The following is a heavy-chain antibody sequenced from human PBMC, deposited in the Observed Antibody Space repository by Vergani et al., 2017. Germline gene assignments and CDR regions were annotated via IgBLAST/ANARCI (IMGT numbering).Heavy chain of an antibody. D-gene: IGHD6-13*01. CDR2: IIPIFGTA. J-gene: IGHJ3*02. V-gene: IGHV1-69*01. Sequence: QVQLVQSGAEVKKPGASVKVSCKASGYTFSSYAISWVRQAPGQGLEWMGGIIPIFGTANYAQKFQGRVTITADESTSTAYMELSSLRSEDTAVYYCASPMTYSSSWYDAFDIWGQGTMVTVSS. CDR3: ASPMTYSSSWYDAFDI. CDR1: GYTFSSYA.